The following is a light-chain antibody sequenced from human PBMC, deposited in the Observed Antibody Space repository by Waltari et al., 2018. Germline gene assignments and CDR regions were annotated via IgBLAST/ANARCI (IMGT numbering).Light chain of an antibody. Sequence: EIVMTQSPAALSASPGERGTLSCRASQSVSDNLAWYQHKPGQPPRLLISGASTRATGVPARFSGSGSGTEFTLTISSLQSEDSAIYFCQQYNTWPPSTFGQGTKLEIK. V-gene: IGKV3-15*01. CDR2: GAS. J-gene: IGKJ2*02. CDR3: QQYNTWPPST. CDR1: QSVSDN.